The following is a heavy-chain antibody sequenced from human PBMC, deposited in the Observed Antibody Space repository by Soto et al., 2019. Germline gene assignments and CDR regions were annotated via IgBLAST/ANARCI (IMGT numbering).Heavy chain of an antibody. D-gene: IGHD3-9*01. CDR2: ISAYNGNT. Sequence: GASVNVSCKASGYTFTSYGISWVRQAPGQGLEWMGWISAYNGNTNYAQKLQGRVTMTTDTSTSTAYMELRSLRSDDTAVYYCARDRPYYDILTGYYFYYYYYGMDVWGQGTTVTVSS. CDR1: GYTFTSYG. V-gene: IGHV1-18*04. J-gene: IGHJ6*02. CDR3: ARDRPYYDILTGYYFYYYYYGMDV.